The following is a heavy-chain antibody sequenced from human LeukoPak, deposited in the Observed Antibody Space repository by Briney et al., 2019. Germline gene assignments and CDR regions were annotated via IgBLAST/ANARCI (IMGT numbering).Heavy chain of an antibody. J-gene: IGHJ4*02. CDR1: GFTFNSYA. Sequence: GGSLRLSCAASGFTFNSYAMGWVRQAPGKGPEWVSVISGNGGASYYPDSVEGRFTISRDNSKNTLYLQMTSLRAEDTAVYYCAREPTGAFDYWGQGALVTVSS. V-gene: IGHV3-23*01. CDR3: AREPTGAFDY. CDR2: ISGNGGAS. D-gene: IGHD3-10*01.